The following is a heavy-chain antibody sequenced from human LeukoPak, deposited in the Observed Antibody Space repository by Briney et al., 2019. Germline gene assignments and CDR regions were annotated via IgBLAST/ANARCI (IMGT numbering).Heavy chain of an antibody. Sequence: PSETLSLTCTVSGGSFSSYYWSWIRQPAGKGLEWIGRIYTSGSTNYNPSLKSRVTISVDKSKNQFSLKLSSVTAADTAVYYCARENYDILTGYSYFDYWGQGTLVTVSS. CDR2: IYTSGST. J-gene: IGHJ4*02. D-gene: IGHD3-9*01. CDR1: GGSFSSYY. V-gene: IGHV4-4*07. CDR3: ARENYDILTGYSYFDY.